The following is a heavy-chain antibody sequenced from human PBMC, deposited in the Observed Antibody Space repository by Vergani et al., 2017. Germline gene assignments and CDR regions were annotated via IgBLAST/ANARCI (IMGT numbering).Heavy chain of an antibody. V-gene: IGHV4-59*01. CDR2: IYYSGST. CDR1: GGSISSYY. CDR3: AGGGDYYDSSGEYMDV. J-gene: IGHJ6*03. Sequence: QVQLQESGPGLVKPSETLSLTCTVSGGSISSYYWSWIRQPPGKGLEWIGYIYYSGSTNYTPSLKSRVTISVDTSKNQFSLKLSSVTAADTAVYYCAGGGDYYDSSGEYMDVWGQGTTVTVSS. D-gene: IGHD3-22*01.